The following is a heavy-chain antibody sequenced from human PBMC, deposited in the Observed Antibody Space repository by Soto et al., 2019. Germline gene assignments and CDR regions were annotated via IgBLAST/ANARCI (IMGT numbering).Heavy chain of an antibody. V-gene: IGHV1-3*01. CDR3: ARDTHYDFWSGYSFDY. Sequence: ASVKVSCKASGYTFTSYAMHWVRQAPGQRLEWMGWINAGNGNTKYSQKFQGRVTITRDTSASTAYMELSSLRSEDTAVYYCARDTHYDFWSGYSFDYWGQGTLVTVS. CDR2: INAGNGNT. CDR1: GYTFTSYA. D-gene: IGHD3-3*01. J-gene: IGHJ4*02.